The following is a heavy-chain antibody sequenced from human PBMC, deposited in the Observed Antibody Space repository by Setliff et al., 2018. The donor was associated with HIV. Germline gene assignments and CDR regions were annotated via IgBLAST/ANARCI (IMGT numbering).Heavy chain of an antibody. J-gene: IGHJ5*01. CDR3: ARHFGYNPGWFDS. CDR1: GFSFTSYW. D-gene: IGHD3-10*01. CDR2: IDPADSYT. V-gene: IGHV5-10-1*01. Sequence: GESLKISCKGSGFSFTSYWISWVRQMPGKGLEWMGRIDPADSYTHYSPSFQGHITISIDKSISSASLHWSSLRTSDTAIYYCARHFGYNPGWFDSWGQGHWSPSPQ.